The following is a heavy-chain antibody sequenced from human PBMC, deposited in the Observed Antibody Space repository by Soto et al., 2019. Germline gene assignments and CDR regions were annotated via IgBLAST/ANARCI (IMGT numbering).Heavy chain of an antibody. J-gene: IGHJ6*02. V-gene: IGHV3-30*18. CDR1: GFTFSSYG. CDR2: ISYDGSNK. Sequence: PGGSLRLSCAASGFTFSSYGMHWVRQAPGKGLEWVAVISYDGSNKYYADSVKGRFTISRDSSKNTLYLQMNSLRAEDTAVYYCAKDVEALARVGGMDVWGQGTTVTVSS. D-gene: IGHD6-6*01. CDR3: AKDVEALARVGGMDV.